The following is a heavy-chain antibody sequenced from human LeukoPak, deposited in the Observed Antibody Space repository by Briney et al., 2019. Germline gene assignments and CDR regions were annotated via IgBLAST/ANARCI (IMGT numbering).Heavy chain of an antibody. CDR3: ARDPGGSANIDY. Sequence: PGGSLRLSCAASGFILSRYWMHWVRQAPGKELVWVSCINNDGSITNSADSVKGRFTISRDNAKAMFYLQMDSLRVEDTAVYYCARDPGGSANIDYWGQGTLVTVSS. CDR1: GFILSRYW. CDR2: INNDGSIT. D-gene: IGHD1-26*01. J-gene: IGHJ4*02. V-gene: IGHV3-74*01.